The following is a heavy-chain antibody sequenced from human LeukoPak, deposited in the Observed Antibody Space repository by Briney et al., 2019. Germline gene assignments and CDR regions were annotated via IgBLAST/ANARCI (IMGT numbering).Heavy chain of an antibody. CDR2: ISSGSDTT. CDR1: GFTFSSYE. Sequence: PGGSLRLSCAASGFTFSSYEMNWVRQAPGKGLDWVSYISSGSDTTYYADSVKGRFTISRDNAKNSLYLQMNSLRAEDTAVYYCARDNYDTGGYYFDWGQGTLVTVSS. V-gene: IGHV3-48*03. J-gene: IGHJ4*02. CDR3: ARDNYDTGGYYFD. D-gene: IGHD3-22*01.